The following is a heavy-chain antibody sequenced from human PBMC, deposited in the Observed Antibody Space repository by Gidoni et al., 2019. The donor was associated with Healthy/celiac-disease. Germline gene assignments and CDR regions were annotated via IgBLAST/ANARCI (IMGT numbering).Heavy chain of an antibody. CDR2: IYTSGST. V-gene: IGHV4-61*02. CDR1: GGPFSSGSSY. Sequence: QVQLQASGPGLVTPSQTLSLTCTVSGGPFSSGSSYLSWIRQPAGKGLEWIGRIYTSGSTNDNPSLKSRVTISVDTSKNQFSLKLSSVTAADTAVYYCAREGRELGYCTNGVCYIFDYWGQGTLVTVSS. D-gene: IGHD2-8*01. CDR3: AREGRELGYCTNGVCYIFDY. J-gene: IGHJ4*02.